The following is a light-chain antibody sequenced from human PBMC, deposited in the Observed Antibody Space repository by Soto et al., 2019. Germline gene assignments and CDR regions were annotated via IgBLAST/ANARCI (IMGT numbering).Light chain of an antibody. Sequence: QSVLTQPASVSGSPGQSITISCTATSSDVGAYNYVSWYQQHPGKAPKLMIYEVSDRPSGVSSRFSGSKSGNTASLTISGLQADDEADYYCTSYAGDNNYLFGTGTKLTVL. CDR1: SSDVGAYNY. CDR3: TSYAGDNNYL. J-gene: IGLJ1*01. V-gene: IGLV2-14*01. CDR2: EVS.